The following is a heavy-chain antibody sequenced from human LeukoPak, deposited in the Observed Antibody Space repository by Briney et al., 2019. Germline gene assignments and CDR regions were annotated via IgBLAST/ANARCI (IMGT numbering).Heavy chain of an antibody. CDR2: IYWNDDK. CDR1: GFSLSTSAVG. CDR3: AHRLLGSGWYRAFDY. D-gene: IGHD6-19*01. V-gene: IGHV2-5*01. J-gene: IGHJ4*02. Sequence: SGPTLVNPTQTLTLTCTFSGFSLSTSAVGVGWIRQPPGKALEWLALIYWNDDKRYNPSLKSRLTITKDTSKNQVVLTMTNMDPVDPATYYCAHRLLGSGWYRAFDYWGQGTLVTVSS.